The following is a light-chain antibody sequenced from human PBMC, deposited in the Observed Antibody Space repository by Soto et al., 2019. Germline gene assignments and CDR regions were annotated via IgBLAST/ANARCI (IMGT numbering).Light chain of an antibody. CDR2: WAS. CDR1: RSVLYSSNNKNY. Sequence: DIVMTQSPDSLAVSLGERATINCKSSRSVLYSSNNKNYLAWYQQKPGQPPKLLIYWASTRESGVPDRFSGSGSGTDFTLTISSLQAEDVAVYYCQQYYSTPYTFGQGTTLEIK. CDR3: QQYYSTPYT. J-gene: IGKJ2*01. V-gene: IGKV4-1*01.